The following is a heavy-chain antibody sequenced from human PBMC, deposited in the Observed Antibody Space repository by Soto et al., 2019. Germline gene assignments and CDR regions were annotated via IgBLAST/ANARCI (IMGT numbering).Heavy chain of an antibody. V-gene: IGHV3-23*01. Sequence: GGSLRLSCAASGFPFSRYVMSWVRQAPGKGLEWVSGISGGGSNTFYADYVKGRFTISRDNSKNTLLLQMNSLGAEDTAVYYCAKDSNKYSSSLRGRYFDYWGQGSGGTVSA. CDR1: GFPFSRYV. CDR2: ISGGGSNT. CDR3: AKDSNKYSSSLRGRYFDY. J-gene: IGHJ4*02. D-gene: IGHD4-4*01.